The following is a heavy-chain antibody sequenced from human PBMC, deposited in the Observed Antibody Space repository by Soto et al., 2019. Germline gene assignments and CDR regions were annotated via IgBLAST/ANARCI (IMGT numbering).Heavy chain of an antibody. CDR3: ARVQRRGGIVLMVPYYYGMDV. V-gene: IGHV4-34*01. D-gene: IGHD2-8*01. J-gene: IGHJ6*02. Sequence: PSETLSLTCAVYGGSFSGYYWSWIRQPPGKGLEWIGEINHSGSTNYNPSLKSRVTISVDTSKNQFSLKLSSVTAADTAVYYCARVQRRGGIVLMVPYYYGMDVWGQGTTVTVSS. CDR2: INHSGST. CDR1: GGSFSGYY.